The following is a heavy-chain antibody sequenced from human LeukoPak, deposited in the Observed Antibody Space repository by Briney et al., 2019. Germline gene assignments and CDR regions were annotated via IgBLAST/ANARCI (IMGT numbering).Heavy chain of an antibody. Sequence: GGSLRLSCAASGFTVSSNYMSWVRQAPGKGLEWVSVIYSGGSTYYADSVKGRFTISRDNSKNTLYLQMNSLRAEDTAVYYCARGSGWFDDAFDIWGQGTMVTVSS. V-gene: IGHV3-66*01. CDR3: ARGSGWFDDAFDI. D-gene: IGHD6-19*01. CDR2: IYSGGST. CDR1: GFTVSSNY. J-gene: IGHJ3*02.